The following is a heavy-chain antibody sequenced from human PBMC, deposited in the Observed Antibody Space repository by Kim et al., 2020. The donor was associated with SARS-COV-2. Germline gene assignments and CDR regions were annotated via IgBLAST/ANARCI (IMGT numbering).Heavy chain of an antibody. D-gene: IGHD5-12*01. J-gene: IGHJ4*02. CDR3: ARGKGIVATKRVGGVDY. CDR2: IYYSGST. CDR1: GGSISSGGYY. V-gene: IGHV4-31*03. Sequence: SETLSLTCTVSGGSISSGGYYWSWIRQHPGKGLEWIGYIYYSGSTYYNPSLKSRVTISVDTSKNQFSLKLSSVTAADTAVYYCARGKGIVATKRVGGVDYWGQGTLVTVSS.